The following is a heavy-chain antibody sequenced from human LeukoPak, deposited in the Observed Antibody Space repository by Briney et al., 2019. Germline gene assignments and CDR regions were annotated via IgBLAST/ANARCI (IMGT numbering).Heavy chain of an antibody. CDR3: ARVPSGSYVPYNWFDP. CDR1: GYSISSGYY. D-gene: IGHD1-26*01. CDR2: IYHSGST. J-gene: IGHJ5*02. Sequence: SETLSLTCTVSGYSISSGYYWGWIRQPPGKGLEWIGSIYHSGSTYYNPSLKSRVTISVDTSKNQFSLKLSSVTAADTAVYYCARVPSGSYVPYNWFDPWGQGTLVTVSS. V-gene: IGHV4-38-2*02.